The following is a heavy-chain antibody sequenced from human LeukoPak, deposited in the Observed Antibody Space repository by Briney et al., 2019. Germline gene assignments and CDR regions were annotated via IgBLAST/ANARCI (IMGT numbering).Heavy chain of an antibody. CDR2: ISGSGGST. D-gene: IGHD3-22*01. CDR3: VKELDSSGYFDF. Sequence: PGGSLRLSCAASGFTFRNYAMSWVRQAPGKGLKWVSAISGSGGSTYYADSVKGRFTISRDNSKITLYLQMNSLRAEDTAVYYCVKELDSSGYFDFWGQGTLVTVSS. V-gene: IGHV3-23*01. J-gene: IGHJ4*02. CDR1: GFTFRNYA.